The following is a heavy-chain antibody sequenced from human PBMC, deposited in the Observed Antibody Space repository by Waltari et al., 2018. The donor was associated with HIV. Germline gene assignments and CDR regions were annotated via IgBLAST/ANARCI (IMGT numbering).Heavy chain of an antibody. D-gene: IGHD2-2*01. J-gene: IGHJ5*02. CDR2: INHSGST. V-gene: IGHV4-34*01. CDR3: ARGVAIVVVPAAMSGWFDP. CDR1: GGSFSGYY. Sequence: QVQLQQWGAGLLKPSETLSLTCAVYGGSFSGYYWSCIRQPPGKGLEWIGEINHSGSTNYNPSLKSRVTISGDTSKNQFSLKLSSVTAADTAVYYCARGVAIVVVPAAMSGWFDPWGQGTLVTVSS.